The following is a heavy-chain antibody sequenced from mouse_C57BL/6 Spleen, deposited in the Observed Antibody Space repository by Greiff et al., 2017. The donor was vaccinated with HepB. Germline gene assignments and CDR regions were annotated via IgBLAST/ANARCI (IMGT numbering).Heavy chain of an antibody. D-gene: IGHD1-1*01. Sequence: EVQGVESGGDLVKPGGSLKLSCAASGFTFSSYGMSWVRQTPDKRLERVATISSGGSYTYYPDSVKGRFTISRDNAKNTLYLQMSILKSEDTAMYYCPSPHPYYGSSYPFAYWGQGTLVTVSA. CDR2: ISSGGSYT. J-gene: IGHJ3*01. CDR1: GFTFSSYG. V-gene: IGHV5-6*01. CDR3: PSPHPYYGSSYPFAY.